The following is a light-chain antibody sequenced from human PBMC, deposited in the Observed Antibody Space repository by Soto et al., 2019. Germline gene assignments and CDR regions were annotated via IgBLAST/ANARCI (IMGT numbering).Light chain of an antibody. J-gene: IGKJ1*01. CDR2: DAS. CDR3: QQRSSSWT. Sequence: EIVLTQSPGSLSLSPGQRATLSCRASQSVDTTFFAWYQKKPGQAPRLLIYDASNRATGIPARFSGSGSGTDFTLTISSLEPEDFAVYYCQQRSSSWTFGQGTKVEIK. CDR1: QSVDTTF. V-gene: IGKV3-11*01.